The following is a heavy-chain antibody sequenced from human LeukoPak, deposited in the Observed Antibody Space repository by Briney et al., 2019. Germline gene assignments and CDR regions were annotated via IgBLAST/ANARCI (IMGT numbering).Heavy chain of an antibody. CDR1: GGSISSGDYY. Sequence: SETLSLTCTVSGGSISSGDYYWGWIRQPPGKGLEWIGYIYYSGSTYYNPSLKSRLTISVGTSKNQFSLKLSSVTAADTAIYYCARLYCSGGSCYSDYWGQGTLVTVSS. V-gene: IGHV4-30-4*01. J-gene: IGHJ4*02. CDR3: ARLYCSGGSCYSDY. CDR2: IYYSGST. D-gene: IGHD2-15*01.